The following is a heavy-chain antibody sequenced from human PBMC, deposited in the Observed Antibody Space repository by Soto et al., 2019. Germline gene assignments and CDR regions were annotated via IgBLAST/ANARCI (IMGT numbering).Heavy chain of an antibody. Sequence: PSETLSLTCTVSGGSVNSDSHYWSWIRQPPGKGLEWIGEINHSGSTNYNPSLKSRVTISVDTSKNQFSLKLSSVTAADTAVYYCARERAAGGWNGYYYYGMDVWGQGTTVTVSS. CDR1: GGSVNSDSHY. CDR3: ARERAAGGWNGYYYYGMDV. J-gene: IGHJ6*02. D-gene: IGHD1-1*01. V-gene: IGHV4-61*01. CDR2: INHSGST.